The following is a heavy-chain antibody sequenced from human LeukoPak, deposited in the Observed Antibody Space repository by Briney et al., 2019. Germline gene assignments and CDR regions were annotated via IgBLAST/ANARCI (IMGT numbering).Heavy chain of an antibody. CDR3: ARVGSQMVYATRRGWFDP. V-gene: IGHV4-34*01. J-gene: IGHJ5*02. D-gene: IGHD2-8*01. CDR1: GGSFSGYY. Sequence: SETLSLTCAVYGGSFSGYYWSWIRQPPGKGLEWIGEINRSGSTNYNPSLKSRVTISVDTSKNQFSLKLSSVTAADTAVYYCARVGSQMVYATRRGWFDPWGQGTLVTVSS. CDR2: INRSGST.